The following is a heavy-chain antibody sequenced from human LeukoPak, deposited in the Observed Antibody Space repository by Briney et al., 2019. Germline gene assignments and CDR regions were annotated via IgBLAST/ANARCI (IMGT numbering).Heavy chain of an antibody. CDR1: GFTSSAFW. V-gene: IGHV3-7*01. CDR3: AAFASVFTRCFLP. Sequence: GGSLRLSCVASGFTSSAFWMSWVRRPPGKGLEWVANIKKDGSEKEYVDSVKGRFSIFRDNAKNSVYLQMNSLRAEGTAVYYLAAFASVFTRCFLPWGKGTTVIVSS. J-gene: IGHJ6*04. D-gene: IGHD1-1*01. CDR2: IKKDGSEK.